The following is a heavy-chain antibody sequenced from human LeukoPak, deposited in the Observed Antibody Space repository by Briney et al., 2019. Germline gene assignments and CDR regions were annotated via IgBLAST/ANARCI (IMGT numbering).Heavy chain of an antibody. D-gene: IGHD4-23*01. CDR2: ISYDGTNK. Sequence: GRSLRLSCAASGFTFSSYAIHWVRQAPGKGLEWVAVISYDGTNKYYADSVKGRFTISRDNSKNTLYLQMNSLRAEDTAVYYCARDRFDYGGIYYYYYGMDVWGQGTTVTVSS. CDR1: GFTFSSYA. V-gene: IGHV3-30-3*01. J-gene: IGHJ6*02. CDR3: ARDRFDYGGIYYYYYGMDV.